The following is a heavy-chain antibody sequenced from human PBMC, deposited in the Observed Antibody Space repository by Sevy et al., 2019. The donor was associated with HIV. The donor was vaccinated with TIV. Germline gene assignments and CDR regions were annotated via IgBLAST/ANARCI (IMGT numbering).Heavy chain of an antibody. Sequence: GGSLRLACAASGFTFSSYWMHWVRQAPGKGLVWVSRINSDGGSTSYADSVKGRFTISRDNAKNTLYLQMNSLRAEDTAVYYCAREGHGIAAAGTFFYFDYWGQGTLVTVSS. J-gene: IGHJ4*02. CDR1: GFTFSSYW. D-gene: IGHD6-13*01. CDR3: AREGHGIAAAGTFFYFDY. CDR2: INSDGGST. V-gene: IGHV3-74*01.